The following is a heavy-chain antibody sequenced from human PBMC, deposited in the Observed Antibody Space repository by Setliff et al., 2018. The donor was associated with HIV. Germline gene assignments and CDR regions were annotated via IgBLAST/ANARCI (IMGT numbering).Heavy chain of an antibody. Sequence: SETLSLTCTVSGGSISSRNFYWGWICQPPGKGLEWIGSIAYTGSGYYNSSLKSRVTISVDTSRNECSLKLTSVTAADTAVYYCAREVRWELPQGFDHWGQGSQVTVSS. D-gene: IGHD1-26*01. CDR3: AREVRWELPQGFDH. CDR2: IAYTGSG. J-gene: IGHJ4*02. V-gene: IGHV4-39*07. CDR1: GGSISSRNFY.